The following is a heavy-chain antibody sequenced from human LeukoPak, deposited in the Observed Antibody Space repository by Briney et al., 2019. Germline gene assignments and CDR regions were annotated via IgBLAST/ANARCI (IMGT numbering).Heavy chain of an antibody. V-gene: IGHV3-74*01. CDR1: GFTFSTYW. CDR2: VNGDGSST. D-gene: IGHD6-13*01. J-gene: IGHJ4*02. CDR3: ARDGIAAVDFDY. Sequence: GGSLRLSCAASGFTFSTYWMHWVRHAPGKGLVWVSRVNGDGSSTNYADSVRGRFTISRDNAKNTLYLQMNSLRAEDTAVYYCARDGIAAVDFDYWGQGILVTVSS.